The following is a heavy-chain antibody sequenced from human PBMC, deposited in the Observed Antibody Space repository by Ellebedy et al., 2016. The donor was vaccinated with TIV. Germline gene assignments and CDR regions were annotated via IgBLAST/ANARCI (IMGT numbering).Heavy chain of an antibody. CDR3: ARGGGSGRYDHFDY. CDR1: GGSISSYY. V-gene: IGHV4-34*01. J-gene: IGHJ4*02. Sequence: SETLSLTXTVSGGSISSYYWSWIRQPPGKGLERIGEINHSGSTNYNPSLKSRVTISVDTSKNQFSLKLSSVTAADTAVYYCARGGGSGRYDHFDYWGQGTLVTVSS. D-gene: IGHD3-10*01. CDR2: INHSGST.